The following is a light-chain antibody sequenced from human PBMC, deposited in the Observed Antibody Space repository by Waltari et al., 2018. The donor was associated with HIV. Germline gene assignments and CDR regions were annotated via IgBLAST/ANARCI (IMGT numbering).Light chain of an antibody. CDR2: EDG. CDR1: NIGSKS. V-gene: IGLV3-21*02. CDR3: QVWDSSSDHRRV. J-gene: IGLJ3*02. Sequence: SYVLTQPPSVSVAPGQTARITCGGDNIGSKSVHWYQQKPGQAPVLVVYEDGDRPSGIPERFSGSNSGNTATLTISRVEAGDEADYYCQVWDSSSDHRRVFGGGTKLTVL.